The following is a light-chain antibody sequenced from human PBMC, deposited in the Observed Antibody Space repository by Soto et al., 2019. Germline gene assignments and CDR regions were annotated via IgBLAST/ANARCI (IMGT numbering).Light chain of an antibody. CDR3: KQYYLYPRT. J-gene: IGKJ1*01. V-gene: IGKV1-8*01. CDR2: GSS. Sequence: AIRVTQSPSSFSASTGDRVTITCRASQDIGNYLDWYQQKPGKAPELLIYGSSTLHDGVPSRFSGSGSGTDFTLTISRLQSEDFATYYCKQYYLYPRTFGQGTKVE. CDR1: QDIGNY.